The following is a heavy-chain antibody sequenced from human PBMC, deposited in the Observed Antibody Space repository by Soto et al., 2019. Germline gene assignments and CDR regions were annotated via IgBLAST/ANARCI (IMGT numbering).Heavy chain of an antibody. Sequence: PSETLSLTCTVSGGSISSSSYYWGWIRQPPGKGLEWIGSIYYSGSTYYNPSLKSRVTISVDTSKNQFSLKLSSVTAADTAVYYCASIGVEGYYYYYMDVWGKGTTVTVSS. CDR2: IYYSGST. CDR1: GGSISSSSYY. CDR3: ASIGVEGYYYYYMDV. D-gene: IGHD1-26*01. J-gene: IGHJ6*03. V-gene: IGHV4-39*01.